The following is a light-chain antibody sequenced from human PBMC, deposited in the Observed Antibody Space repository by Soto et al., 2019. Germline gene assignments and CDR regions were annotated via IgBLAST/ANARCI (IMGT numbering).Light chain of an antibody. CDR3: QQYSTLPHT. CDR1: QSVTNRY. CDR2: GIS. Sequence: ENVLTQSPGILSLSPGERATLSCRATQSVTNRYFAWYQQKPGQAPRLLIYGISSRATDIPDRFSGSGSGTDFTLTISRLEPEDFVVYYCQQYSTLPHTFGQGPSWRSN. J-gene: IGKJ2*01. V-gene: IGKV3-20*01.